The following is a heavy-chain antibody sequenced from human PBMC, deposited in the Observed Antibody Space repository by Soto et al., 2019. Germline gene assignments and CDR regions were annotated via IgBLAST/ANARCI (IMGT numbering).Heavy chain of an antibody. Sequence: GGSLRLSCAASGFTFSSYGMHWVRQAPGKGLEWVAVISYDGSNKYYADSVKGRFTISRDNSKNTLYLQMNSLRAEDTAVYYCAKDKQPKYSYGYGYFDYWGQGTLVTVSS. D-gene: IGHD5-18*01. CDR3: AKDKQPKYSYGYGYFDY. V-gene: IGHV3-30*18. CDR2: ISYDGSNK. CDR1: GFTFSSYG. J-gene: IGHJ4*02.